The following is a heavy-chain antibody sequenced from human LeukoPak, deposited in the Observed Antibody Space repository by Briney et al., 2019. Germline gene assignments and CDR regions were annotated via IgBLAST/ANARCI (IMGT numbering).Heavy chain of an antibody. V-gene: IGHV3-74*01. CDR1: GFTFSSYW. CDR2: INSDGSST. Sequence: GGSLRPSCAASGFTFSSYWMHWVRQAPGKGLVWVSRINSDGSSTSYADSVKGRFTISRDNAKNTLYLQMNSLRAEDTAVYYCARDWYGDSGFDYWGQGTLVTVSS. D-gene: IGHD4-17*01. J-gene: IGHJ4*02. CDR3: ARDWYGDSGFDY.